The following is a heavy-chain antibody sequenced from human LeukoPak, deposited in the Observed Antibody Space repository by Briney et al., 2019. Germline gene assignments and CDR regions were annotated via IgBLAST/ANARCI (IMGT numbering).Heavy chain of an antibody. D-gene: IGHD3-22*01. Sequence: SVKVSCKASGGTFSSYAISWVRQAPGQGLEWMGGIIPIFGTANYAQKLQGRVTMTTDTSTTTAYMELRSLRSDDTAVYYCARDLGYDSSGPNSYYYYGMDVWGQGTTVTVSS. CDR2: IIPIFGTA. J-gene: IGHJ6*02. CDR1: GGTFSSYA. V-gene: IGHV1-69*05. CDR3: ARDLGYDSSGPNSYYYYGMDV.